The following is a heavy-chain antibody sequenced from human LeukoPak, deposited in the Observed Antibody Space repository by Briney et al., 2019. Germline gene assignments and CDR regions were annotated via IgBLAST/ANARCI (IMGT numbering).Heavy chain of an antibody. V-gene: IGHV1-8*02. Sequence: ASVKVSCKASGYTFTGYYMHWVRQAPGQGLEWMGWMNPNSGNTGYAQKFQGRVTMTRNTSISTAYMELSSLRSEDTAVYYCASRRGSGWCHHWGQGTLVTVSS. CDR1: GYTFTGYY. D-gene: IGHD3-10*01. CDR2: MNPNSGNT. J-gene: IGHJ5*02. CDR3: ASRRGSGWCHH.